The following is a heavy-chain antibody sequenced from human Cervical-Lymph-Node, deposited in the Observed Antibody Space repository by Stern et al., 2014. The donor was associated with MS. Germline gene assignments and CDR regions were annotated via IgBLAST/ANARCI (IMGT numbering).Heavy chain of an antibody. CDR3: ARPKHAYDSSGYYDY. CDR1: GYDFPRYW. J-gene: IGHJ4*02. CDR2: IYPGDSDT. D-gene: IGHD3-22*01. Sequence: VQLVQSGVEVKKPGESLKISCEGSGYDFPRYWIAWVRQMPGKGLAWMGIIYPGDSDTRYSPSFQGQVTISADKSNNTAYLQWSSLKASDTAMYFCARPKHAYDSSGYYDYWGQGTLVTVSS. V-gene: IGHV5-51*01.